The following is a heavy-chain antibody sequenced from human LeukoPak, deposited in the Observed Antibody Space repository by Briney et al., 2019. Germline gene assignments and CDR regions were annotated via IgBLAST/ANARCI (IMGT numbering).Heavy chain of an antibody. CDR3: ATDFIRAYSSGCGC. D-gene: IGHD6-19*01. CDR1: GYTLTELS. V-gene: IGHV1-24*01. J-gene: IGHJ4*02. CDR2: FDPEDGET. Sequence: ASVKVSCKVSGYTLTELSMHWVRQAPGKGPEWMGGFDPEDGETIYAQKFQGRVTMTEDTSTDTAYMELSSLRSEDTAVYYCATDFIRAYSSGCGCWGQGTLVTVSS.